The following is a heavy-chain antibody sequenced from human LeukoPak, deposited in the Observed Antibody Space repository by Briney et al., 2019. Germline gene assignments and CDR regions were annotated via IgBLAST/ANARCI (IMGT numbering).Heavy chain of an antibody. V-gene: IGHV1-18*01. J-gene: IGHJ4*02. CDR1: GYTFSSYG. CDR3: ARDHQYDFDY. D-gene: IGHD2-2*01. CDR2: ISAYNGNT. Sequence: GASVKVSCKASGYTFSSYGISWVRQAPGQGLEWMGWISAYNGNTNFAEKFQGRVTMTTDTSTSTAYMELRSLTSDDTAVYYCARDHQYDFDYWGQGTLGTVSS.